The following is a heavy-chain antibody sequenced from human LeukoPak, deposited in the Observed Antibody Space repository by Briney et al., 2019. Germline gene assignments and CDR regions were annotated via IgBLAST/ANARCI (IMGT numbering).Heavy chain of an antibody. CDR3: ARSSYSSSSSV. V-gene: IGHV3-7*03. Sequence: GGSLRLSCTPSGTASGFSFNNAWMNWVRQAPGKGLEWVASINSDGSEGYYADVVKGRFTISRDNAKNSLYLQINSLRAEDTAVYYCARSSYSSSSSVWGQGTMVTVSS. D-gene: IGHD6-6*01. J-gene: IGHJ3*01. CDR1: GFSFNNAW. CDR2: INSDGSEG.